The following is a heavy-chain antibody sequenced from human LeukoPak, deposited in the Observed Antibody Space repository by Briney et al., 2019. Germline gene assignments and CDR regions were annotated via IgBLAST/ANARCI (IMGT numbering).Heavy chain of an antibody. D-gene: IGHD3-10*01. CDR3: VKDRWADYYGSGTDFDS. Sequence: GGSLRLSCLVSGFTFSSYTMHWVRQAPGKGLEYISAISSHGGSTYYADSVKGRFAISRDNSTNTLYLRMSSLRVEDTAVYYCVKDRWADYYGSGTDFDSWGQGTLVTVSS. J-gene: IGHJ4*02. CDR2: ISSHGGST. CDR1: GFTFSSYT. V-gene: IGHV3-64D*06.